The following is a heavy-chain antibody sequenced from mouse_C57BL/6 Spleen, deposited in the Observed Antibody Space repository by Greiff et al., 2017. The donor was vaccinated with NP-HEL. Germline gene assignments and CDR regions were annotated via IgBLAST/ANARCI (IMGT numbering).Heavy chain of an antibody. Sequence: VQLQESGAELARPGASVKMSCKASGYTFTSYTMLWVKQRPGQGLEWIGYINPSSGYTKYTQKFKDKATLTADKSSSTAYMQLSSLTSEDSAVYYCARTHERWGQGTTLTVSS. V-gene: IGHV1-4*01. CDR1: GYTFTSYT. J-gene: IGHJ2*01. CDR3: ARTHER. CDR2: INPSSGYT.